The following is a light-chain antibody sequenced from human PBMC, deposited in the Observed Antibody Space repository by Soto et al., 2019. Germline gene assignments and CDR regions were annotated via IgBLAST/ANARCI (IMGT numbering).Light chain of an antibody. CDR3: GSYTTSSNYV. J-gene: IGLJ1*01. CDR1: SSDVGGYNY. Sequence: QSALTQPASVSGSPGQSITISCTGISSDVGGYNYVSWYQQYPGKAPKLMIYDVSTRPSGVSDRFSGSKSGNTASLTISGLRAEDEADYYCGSYTTSSNYVFGTGTKVTVL. CDR2: DVS. V-gene: IGLV2-14*03.